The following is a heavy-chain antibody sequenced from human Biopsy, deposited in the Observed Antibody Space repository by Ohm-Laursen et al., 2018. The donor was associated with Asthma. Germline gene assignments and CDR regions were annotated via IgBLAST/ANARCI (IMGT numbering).Heavy chain of an antibody. D-gene: IGHD1-26*01. CDR2: VYSSGST. CDR3: ARDLGIVGATPDGFNI. J-gene: IGHJ3*02. CDR1: GGSTSSEDYY. V-gene: IGHV4-30-4*01. Sequence: SQTLSLTCIVSGGSTSSEDYYWTWIRQPPGKGLEWVGYVYSSGSTYYNPSLDSRVMISLDTSKNQFSLSLSPVTAADTAVYFCARDLGIVGATPDGFNIWGQGTLVTVSS.